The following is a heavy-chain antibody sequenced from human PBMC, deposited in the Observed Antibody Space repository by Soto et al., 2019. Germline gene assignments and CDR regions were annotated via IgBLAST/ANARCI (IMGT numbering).Heavy chain of an antibody. CDR1: GFTFSSYE. V-gene: IGHV3-48*03. J-gene: IGHJ6*02. CDR2: ISSSGSTI. Sequence: GGSLRLSCAASGFTFSSYEMNWVRQAPGKGLEWVSYISSSGSTIYYADSVKGRFTISRDNAKNSLYLQMNSLRAEDTAVYYCARDNPPPTYSGSYYYYYGMDVWGQGTTVTVSS. CDR3: ARDNPPPTYSGSYYYYYGMDV. D-gene: IGHD1-26*01.